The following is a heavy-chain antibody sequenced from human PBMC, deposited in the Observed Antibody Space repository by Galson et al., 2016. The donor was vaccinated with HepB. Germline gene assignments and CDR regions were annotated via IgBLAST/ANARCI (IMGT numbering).Heavy chain of an antibody. CDR2: FRPSSGGT. D-gene: IGHD2-21*01. Sequence: SVKVSCKASGYTFTNYYLHWVRQAPGQGPEWMGTFRPSSGGTTYAQKLQGRVTMTGDTSTNTVYMELSSLRSEDTAVYYCAREQGEIYFFDYWGQGTLVTVSS. CDR3: AREQGEIYFFDY. V-gene: IGHV1-46*04. CDR1: GYTFTNYY. J-gene: IGHJ4*02.